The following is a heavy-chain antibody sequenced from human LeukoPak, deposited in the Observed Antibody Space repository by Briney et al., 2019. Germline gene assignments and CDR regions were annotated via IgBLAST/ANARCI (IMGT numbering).Heavy chain of an antibody. J-gene: IGHJ4*02. Sequence: SETLSLTCAVSGGSISSGSYYWSWIRQPPGKGLEWIGSIYYSGSTYYNPSLKSRVTISVDTSKNQFSLKLSSVTAADTAVYYCARRTYYYGSSYWGQGTLVTVSS. D-gene: IGHD3-10*01. CDR1: GGSISSGSYY. CDR2: IYYSGST. V-gene: IGHV4-39*07. CDR3: ARRTYYYGSSY.